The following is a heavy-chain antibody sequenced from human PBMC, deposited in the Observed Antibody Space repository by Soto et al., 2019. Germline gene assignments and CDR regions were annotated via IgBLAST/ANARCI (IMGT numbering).Heavy chain of an antibody. Sequence: SETLSLTYTVSGDSITSNSYFWAWIRQPPGKGLEWIGSIYYSGTTYYNPSLKSRVTISVDRSKNQFSLKLSSVTAADTAVYYCARHFSVDYFYYWGQGALVTVSS. V-gene: IGHV4-39*01. CDR1: GDSITSNSYF. J-gene: IGHJ4*02. CDR3: ARHFSVDYFYY. CDR2: IYYSGTT.